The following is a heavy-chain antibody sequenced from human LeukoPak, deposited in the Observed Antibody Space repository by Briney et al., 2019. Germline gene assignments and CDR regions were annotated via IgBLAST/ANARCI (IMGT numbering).Heavy chain of an antibody. CDR1: GFTLSNHW. V-gene: IGHV3-7*01. CDR3: ARAGGSTVSHSDY. J-gene: IGHJ4*02. Sequence: GGSLRLSCAASGFTLSNHWMTWVRQVPGRGPEWVANVNRDGSETYYLDSVKGRFTISKDNAKNSLYLQMNSLRAEDTAVYYCARAGGSTVSHSDYWGQGTLVTVSS. D-gene: IGHD4-17*01. CDR2: VNRDGSET.